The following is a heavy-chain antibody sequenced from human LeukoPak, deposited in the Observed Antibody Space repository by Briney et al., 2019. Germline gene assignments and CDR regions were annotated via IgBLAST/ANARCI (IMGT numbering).Heavy chain of an antibody. CDR2: ISVYNGNT. CDR3: ARMILLLGDVLTVPPRGFDY. CDR1: SYTLTTYG. V-gene: IGHV1-18*01. Sequence: ASVKVSCKASSYTLTTYGISWVRQAPGQGPEWLGRISVYNGNTNYAQKLQGRVTMTTDTSTSTAYMELRSLRSDDTAVYYCARMILLLGDVLTVPPRGFDYWGQGTLVTVSS. D-gene: IGHD3-9*01. J-gene: IGHJ4*02.